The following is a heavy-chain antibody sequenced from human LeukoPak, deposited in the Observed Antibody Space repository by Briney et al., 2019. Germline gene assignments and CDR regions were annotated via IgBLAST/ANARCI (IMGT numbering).Heavy chain of an antibody. D-gene: IGHD5-18*01. CDR2: IWYGGRTK. V-gene: IGHV3-33*01. J-gene: IGHJ6*02. CDR1: GFTFSSSG. CDR3: ARESRIQLWLPKRRYYYGMDV. Sequence: GGSLRLSCAASGFTFSSSGMHWVRQAPGQGLEWGAVIWYGGRTKYYAYSVKGRFTISRDNSKNTLYLQMNSLRAEDTAVYYCARESRIQLWLPKRRYYYGMDVWGQGTTVTVSS.